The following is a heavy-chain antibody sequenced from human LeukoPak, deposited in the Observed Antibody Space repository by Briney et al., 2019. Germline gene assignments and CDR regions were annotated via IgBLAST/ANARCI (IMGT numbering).Heavy chain of an antibody. CDR1: GYTFTSYY. CDR3: ARDFGSGSYEVFDY. V-gene: IGHV1-46*01. CDR2: INPSGGST. Sequence: ASVKVSCKASGYTFTSYYMHWVRQAPGQGLEWMGIINPSGGSTSYAQKFQGRVTMTTDTSTSTAYMELRSLRSDDTAVYYCARDFGSGSYEVFDYWGQGTLVTVSS. D-gene: IGHD1-26*01. J-gene: IGHJ4*02.